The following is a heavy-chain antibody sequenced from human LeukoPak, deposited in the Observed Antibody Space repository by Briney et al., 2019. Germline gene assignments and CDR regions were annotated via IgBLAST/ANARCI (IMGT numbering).Heavy chain of an antibody. D-gene: IGHD6-19*01. CDR2: ISSSSSYI. CDR1: GFTFSSYS. CDR3: ARVPGNSGWHDY. Sequence: GGSLRLSCAASGFTFSSYSMNWVRQAPGKGLEWVSSISSSSSYIYYADSVKGRFTISRDNAKNSLYLQMNSLRAEDTAVYYCARVPGNSGWHDYWGQGTLVTVSS. V-gene: IGHV3-21*01. J-gene: IGHJ4*02.